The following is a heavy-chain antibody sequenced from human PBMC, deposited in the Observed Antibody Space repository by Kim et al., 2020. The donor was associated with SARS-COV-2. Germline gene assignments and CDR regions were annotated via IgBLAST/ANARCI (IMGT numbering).Heavy chain of an antibody. D-gene: IGHD3-9*01. J-gene: IGHJ4*02. CDR3: ARDQEYWEYDILTGYPDY. Sequence: GGSLRLSCAASGFTFSSYSMNWVRQAPGKGLEWVSSISSSSSYIYYADSVKGRFTISRDNAKNSLYLQMNSLRAEDTAVYYCARDQEYWEYDILTGYPDYWGQGTLVTVSS. CDR1: GFTFSSYS. CDR2: ISSSSSYI. V-gene: IGHV3-21*01.